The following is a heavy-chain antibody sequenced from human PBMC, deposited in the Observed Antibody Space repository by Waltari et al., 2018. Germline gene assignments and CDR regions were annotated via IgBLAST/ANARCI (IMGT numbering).Heavy chain of an antibody. Sequence: QVRLVQSGTEVKSPGAAVKVSCKASGYTFTNYHVGWVRQAPGQGLEWMGWVSTYNGNTRYAQKFQGRVTMTTDTSTSTAYMQLRSLRSDDTAVFYCARVVSSSSPSFYYYGLDVWGQGTTVTVSS. V-gene: IGHV1-18*04. D-gene: IGHD2-15*01. CDR2: VSTYNGNT. CDR1: GYTFTNYH. J-gene: IGHJ6*02. CDR3: ARVVSSSSPSFYYYGLDV.